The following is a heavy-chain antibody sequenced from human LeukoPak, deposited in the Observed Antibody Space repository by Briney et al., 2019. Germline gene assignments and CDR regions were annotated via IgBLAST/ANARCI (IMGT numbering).Heavy chain of an antibody. CDR3: ARAQVLPCSSTSCSGYNWFDP. J-gene: IGHJ5*02. Sequence: GASVKVSCKASGYTFTSYDINWVRQATGHGLEWMGWMNPNSGNTGYAQKFQGRVTITTDESTSTAYMELSSLRSEDTAVYYCARAQVLPCSSTSCSGYNWFDPWGQGTLVTVSS. D-gene: IGHD2-2*01. CDR2: MNPNSGNT. V-gene: IGHV1-8*01. CDR1: GYTFTSYD.